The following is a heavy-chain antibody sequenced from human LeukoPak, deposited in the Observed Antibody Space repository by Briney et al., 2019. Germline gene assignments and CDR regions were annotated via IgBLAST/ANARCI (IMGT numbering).Heavy chain of an antibody. Sequence: GRSLRLSCAASGFTVSNNYMNWVRQAPGKGLEWVSILYSGGSTAYADSVKGRFTISRDNSKNTLYLQMNSLRADDTALYYCATDRGNSGPLLDYWGQGTLVTVSS. CDR2: LYSGGST. V-gene: IGHV3-66*01. CDR3: ATDRGNSGPLLDY. J-gene: IGHJ4*02. D-gene: IGHD4-23*01. CDR1: GFTVSNNY.